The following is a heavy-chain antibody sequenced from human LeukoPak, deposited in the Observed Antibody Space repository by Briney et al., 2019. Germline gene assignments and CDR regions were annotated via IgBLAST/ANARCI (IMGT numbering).Heavy chain of an antibody. Sequence: SETLSLTCAVYGGSFSGYYWSWIRQPPGKGLEWIGEINHSGSTNYNPSLKSRVTISVDTSKNQFSLKLSSVTAADTAVYYCAISFLSTSGYYFDYWGQGTLVTVSS. D-gene: IGHD2/OR15-2a*01. CDR2: INHSGST. V-gene: IGHV4-34*01. J-gene: IGHJ4*02. CDR3: AISFLSTSGYYFDY. CDR1: GGSFSGYY.